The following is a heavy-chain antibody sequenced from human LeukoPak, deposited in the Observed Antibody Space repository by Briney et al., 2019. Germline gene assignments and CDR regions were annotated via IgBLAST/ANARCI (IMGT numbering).Heavy chain of an antibody. J-gene: IGHJ5*02. CDR1: GFTFSRYG. Sequence: GGSLRLSCAASGFTFSRYGIHWVRQAPGKGLVWVSRINNDGSDATYADSVKGRFTISRDNAKNMLYLQMNSLRAEDTAVYYCSRGGTASFDPWGQGTLVTVSS. D-gene: IGHD1-1*01. CDR2: INNDGSDA. CDR3: SRGGTASFDP. V-gene: IGHV3-74*01.